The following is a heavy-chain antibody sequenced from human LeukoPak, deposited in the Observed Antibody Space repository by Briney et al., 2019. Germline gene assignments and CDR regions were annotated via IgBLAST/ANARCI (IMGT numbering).Heavy chain of an antibody. V-gene: IGHV1-69*05. D-gene: IGHD3-22*01. CDR2: IIPIFGTA. CDR1: GRTFISYA. CDR3: ARVSYYDSSGCFDY. Sequence: SVKVSCKASGRTFISYAISWVRQAPGQGLEWMGGIIPIFGTANYAQKFQGRVTITTDESTSTAYMELSSLTSEDTAVYYCARVSYYDSSGCFDYWGQGTLVTVSS. J-gene: IGHJ4*02.